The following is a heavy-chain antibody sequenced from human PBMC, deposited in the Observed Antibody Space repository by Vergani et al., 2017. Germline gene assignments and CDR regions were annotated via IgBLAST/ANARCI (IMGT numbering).Heavy chain of an antibody. V-gene: IGHV4-61*02. CDR2: IYTSGGT. CDR3: ARGGGLVGFDP. Sequence: QVQLQESGPGLVKPSQTLSLTCTVSGGSISSGSYYWSWIRQPAGKGLEWIGRIYTSGGTNYNPSLKSRVTISVDTSKNQFSLKLSSVTAADTAVYYCARGGGLVGFDPWGQGTLVTVSS. CDR1: GGSISSGSYY. D-gene: IGHD3/OR15-3a*01. J-gene: IGHJ5*02.